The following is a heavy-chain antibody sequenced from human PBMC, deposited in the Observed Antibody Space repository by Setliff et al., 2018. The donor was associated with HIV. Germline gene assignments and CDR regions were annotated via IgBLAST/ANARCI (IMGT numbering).Heavy chain of an antibody. Sequence: GGSLRLSCAASGFTFSSYGMHWVRQAPGKGLEWVAVIWYDGSNKYYADSVKGRFTISRDNSKNMLYLQMNSLRAEDTAVYYCAKSGVRPHPSHDYYYWGQGTLVTVSS. J-gene: IGHJ4*02. V-gene: IGHV3-33*06. CDR1: GFTFSSYG. CDR3: AKSGVRPHPSHDYYY. D-gene: IGHD4-17*01. CDR2: IWYDGSNK.